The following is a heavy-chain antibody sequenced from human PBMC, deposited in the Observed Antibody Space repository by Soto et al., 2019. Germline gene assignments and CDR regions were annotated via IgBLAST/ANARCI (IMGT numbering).Heavy chain of an antibody. V-gene: IGHV1-69*01. J-gene: IGHJ4*02. CDR2: IIPIFGTA. CDR1: GGTFSSYA. D-gene: IGHD5-12*01. Sequence: QVQLVQSGAEVKKPGSSVKVSCKASGGTFSSYAISWVRQAPGQGLEWVGGIIPIFGTANYAQKFQGRVMITADESTSTAYMELSSLRSEDTAVYYCARRRRGATRISTFDYWGQGTLVTVSS. CDR3: ARRRRGATRISTFDY.